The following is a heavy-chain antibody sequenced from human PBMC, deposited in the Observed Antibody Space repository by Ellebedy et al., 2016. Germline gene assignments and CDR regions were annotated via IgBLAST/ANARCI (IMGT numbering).Heavy chain of an antibody. CDR2: ISYDGSNK. CDR1: GFTFSSYA. Sequence: GGSLRLXFAASGFTFSSYAMHWVRQAPGKGLEWVAVISYDGSNKYYADSVKGRFTISRDNSKNTLYLQMNSLRAEDTAVYYCARVSPYSSSQDYWGQGTLVTVSS. J-gene: IGHJ4*02. D-gene: IGHD6-13*01. V-gene: IGHV3-30-3*01. CDR3: ARVSPYSSSQDY.